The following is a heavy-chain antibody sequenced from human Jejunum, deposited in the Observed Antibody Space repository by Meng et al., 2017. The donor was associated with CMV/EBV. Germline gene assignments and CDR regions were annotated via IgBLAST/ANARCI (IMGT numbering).Heavy chain of an antibody. CDR2: IIAIFKTP. CDR1: GGSVNNYA. Sequence: QVQLMQSGAGVKEPGSPMKVSCKSSGGSVNNYAFNWVRQAPGQGLEWMGGIIAIFKTPNYAQKFQGRLTITADESTGTSYMELTSLTSEDTAVYYCARGFLNGYQPFDYWGQGALVTVSS. CDR3: ARGFLNGYQPFDY. J-gene: IGHJ4*02. D-gene: IGHD5-24*01. V-gene: IGHV1-69*12.